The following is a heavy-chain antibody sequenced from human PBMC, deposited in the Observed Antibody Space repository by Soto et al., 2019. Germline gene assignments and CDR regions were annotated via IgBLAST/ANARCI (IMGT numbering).Heavy chain of an antibody. CDR1: GFTFNIYA. J-gene: IGHJ4*02. CDR2: IGGIDRNT. Sequence: EVQLLESGGGLVQPGGSLRLSCAASGFTFNIYAMSWVRQAPGKGPEWVSAIGGIDRNTYYADSVKGRFTISRDDSKNTLYLQMNSLRAEDTAVYYCAKEGRPTHFDYCGQGTPVTVSS. CDR3: AKEGRPTHFDY. V-gene: IGHV3-23*01.